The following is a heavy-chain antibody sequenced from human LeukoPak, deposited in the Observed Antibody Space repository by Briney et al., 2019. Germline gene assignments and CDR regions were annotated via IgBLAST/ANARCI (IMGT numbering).Heavy chain of an antibody. J-gene: IGHJ4*02. CDR2: IYYSGST. Sequence: PSETLSLTCTVSGGSISSYYWSWIRQPPGKGLEWIGYIYYSGSTNYNPSLKSRVTISVDTSKNQFSLKLSSVTAADTAVYYCARVGTGYDFWSGYGPYYFDYWGQGTLVTVSS. CDR3: ARVGTGYDFWSGYGPYYFDY. V-gene: IGHV4-59*01. D-gene: IGHD3-3*01. CDR1: GGSISSYY.